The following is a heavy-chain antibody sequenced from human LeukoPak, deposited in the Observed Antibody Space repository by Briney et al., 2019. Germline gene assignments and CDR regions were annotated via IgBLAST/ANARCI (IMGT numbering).Heavy chain of an antibody. CDR1: GYTFNRHS. CDR3: ARDVRAGDYNRDAFDI. Sequence: GASVKVSRKASGYTFNRHSITWVRQAPGQGLEWMGWIGTYNGKTEYAQKLQGRVTMTRDTSTTTAYMELRSLRSDDTALYYCARDVRAGDYNRDAFDIWGQGTMVTVSS. V-gene: IGHV1-18*01. D-gene: IGHD4-17*01. CDR2: IGTYNGKT. J-gene: IGHJ3*02.